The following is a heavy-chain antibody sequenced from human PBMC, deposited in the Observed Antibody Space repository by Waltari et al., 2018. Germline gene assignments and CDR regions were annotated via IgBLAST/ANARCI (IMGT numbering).Heavy chain of an antibody. CDR3: ARGDYDPEFDS. Sequence: ISLKESGPSLVKPTQTLNLACTLSGFSVNYSGVGVGWIRQPPGEALEWLALIYWNDDKRYSPSLKSRLTIRRDTSKNQVVLTLTDVAPVDTGTYYCARGDYDPEFDSWGQGAQVTVSS. J-gene: IGHJ4*02. CDR1: GFSVNYSGVG. CDR2: IYWNDDK. D-gene: IGHD3-16*01. V-gene: IGHV2-5*04.